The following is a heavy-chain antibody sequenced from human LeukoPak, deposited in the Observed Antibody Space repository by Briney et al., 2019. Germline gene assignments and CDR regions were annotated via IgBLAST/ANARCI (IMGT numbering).Heavy chain of an antibody. CDR2: ISGSGGST. J-gene: IGHJ6*03. V-gene: IGHV3-23*01. CDR1: GFTFSSYA. D-gene: IGHD6-19*01. CDR3: SKDIPKKRNKRSIDEGAQWLDPFPENYYYYYYMDV. Sequence: PGGSLRLSCAASGFTFSSYAMSWVRQAPGKGLEWVSAISGSGGSTYYADSVKGRFAISRDNSKNTLYQQMKSMRGGDTAVDYCSKDIPKKRNKRSIDEGAQWLDPFPENYYYYYYMDVWGKGTTVTVSS.